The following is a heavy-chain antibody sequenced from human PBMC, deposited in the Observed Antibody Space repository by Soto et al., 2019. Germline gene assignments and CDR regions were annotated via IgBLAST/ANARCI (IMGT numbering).Heavy chain of an antibody. Sequence: QVQLQESGPGLVKPSGTLSLTFAVSGGSISSSNWWSWVRQPPGKGLEWIGEIYHSGSTNYNPSLKSRVNISVDKSKNQFSLKLSSVTAADTAVYYCARALGGASTYWYFDLWGRGTPVTVSS. CDR2: IYHSGST. CDR3: ARALGGASTYWYFDL. CDR1: GGSISSSNW. J-gene: IGHJ2*01. D-gene: IGHD1-26*01. V-gene: IGHV4-4*02.